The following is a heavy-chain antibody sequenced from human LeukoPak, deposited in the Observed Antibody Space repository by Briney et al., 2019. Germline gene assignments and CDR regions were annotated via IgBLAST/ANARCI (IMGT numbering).Heavy chain of an antibody. CDR2: IYHSGST. Sequence: ASETLSLTCAVSGDSISSGNWWSWVRQPPAKGLEWIGEIYHSGSTNYNPSLKSRATISVDKSKNQFSLKLSSVTAADAAVYYCARGNVALGETYYFDYWGQGTLVTVSS. CDR1: GDSISSGNW. J-gene: IGHJ4*02. CDR3: ARGNVALGETYYFDY. V-gene: IGHV4-4*02. D-gene: IGHD3-3*02.